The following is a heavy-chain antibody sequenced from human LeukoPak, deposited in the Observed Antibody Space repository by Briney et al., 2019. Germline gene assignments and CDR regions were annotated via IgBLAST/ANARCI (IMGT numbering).Heavy chain of an antibody. D-gene: IGHD3-10*01. CDR1: GFTFSSYA. V-gene: IGHV3-23*01. J-gene: IGHJ4*02. Sequence: GGSLRLSCAASGFTFSSYAMSWVRQAPGKGLEWVSAISGSGGSTYYADSVKGRFTISRDNSKNTLYLQMNSLRAEDTAVYYCAKVEGYYYGSGSYYTGSYSDYWGQGTLVTVSS. CDR2: ISGSGGST. CDR3: AKVEGYYYGSGSYYTGSYSDY.